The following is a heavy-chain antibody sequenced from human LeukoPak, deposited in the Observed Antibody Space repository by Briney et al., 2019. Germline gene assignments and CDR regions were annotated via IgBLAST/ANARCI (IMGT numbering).Heavy chain of an antibody. V-gene: IGHV4-34*01. CDR1: GGSFSGYY. CDR2: INHSGST. CDR3: GRGAICGGDCYSGSSY. J-gene: IGHJ4*02. Sequence: SETLSLTCAVYGGSFSGYYWSRIRQPPGKGLEWIGEINHSGSTNYNPSLKSRVTISVDTSKNHFSLKLSSVTGADTAVYYCGRGAICGGDCYSGSSYWGQGTLVTVSS. D-gene: IGHD2-21*02.